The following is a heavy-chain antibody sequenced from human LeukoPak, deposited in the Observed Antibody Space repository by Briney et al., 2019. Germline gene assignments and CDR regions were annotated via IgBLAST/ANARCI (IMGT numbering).Heavy chain of an antibody. CDR3: ARHGGYSYGGGYYFDY. D-gene: IGHD5-18*01. Sequence: SETLSLTCTVSGGSISTYYWSWIRQPPGKGLEWIWYIRYSGSTNYNPSLKSRVTISVDTSENQFSLKLSSVTAADTAVYYCARHGGYSYGGGYYFDYWGQGTLVTVSS. V-gene: IGHV4-59*08. CDR1: GGSISTYY. CDR2: IRYSGST. J-gene: IGHJ4*02.